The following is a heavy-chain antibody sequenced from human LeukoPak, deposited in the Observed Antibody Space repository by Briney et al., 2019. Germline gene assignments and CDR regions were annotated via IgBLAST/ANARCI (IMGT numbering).Heavy chain of an antibody. CDR1: GYTFTGYY. CDR2: INPNSGGT. J-gene: IGHJ3*02. CDR3: ARDPWLNYDSSGYYSPDDAFDI. Sequence: ASVKVSCKASGYTFTGYYMHWVRQAPGQGLEWMGWINPNSGGTNYAQKFQGRVTMTRDTSISTAYMELSRLRSDDTAVYYCARDPWLNYDSSGYYSPDDAFDIWGQGTMVTVSS. D-gene: IGHD3-22*01. V-gene: IGHV1-2*02.